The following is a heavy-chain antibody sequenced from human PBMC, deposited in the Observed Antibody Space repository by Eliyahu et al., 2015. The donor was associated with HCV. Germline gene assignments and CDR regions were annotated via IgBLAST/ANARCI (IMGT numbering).Heavy chain of an antibody. CDR3: ARDHQYNMVRGARYYYYYGMDV. CDR2: ISAYNGNT. V-gene: IGHV1-18*01. J-gene: IGHJ6*02. CDR1: VYTFPXXG. D-gene: IGHD3-10*01. Sequence: XVQLVQSGAEVKKPGASVKVSCKASVYTFPXXGXRWVRQAPGQGLEWMGWISAYNGNTNYAQKLQGRVTMTTDTSTSTAYMELRSLRSDDTAVYYCARDHQYNMVRGARYYYYYGMDVWGQGTTVTVSS.